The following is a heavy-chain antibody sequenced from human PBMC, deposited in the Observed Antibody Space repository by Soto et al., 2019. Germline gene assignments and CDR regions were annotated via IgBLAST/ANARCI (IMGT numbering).Heavy chain of an antibody. J-gene: IGHJ4*02. Sequence: GGSLRLSCAASGFTFSSYGMHWVRQAPGKGLEWVAVISYDGSNKYYADSVKGRFTISRDNSKNTLYLQMNSLRAEDTAVYYCAKDMRGGALDYWGQGTLVTAPQ. CDR1: GFTFSSYG. CDR2: ISYDGSNK. D-gene: IGHD1-26*01. V-gene: IGHV3-30*18. CDR3: AKDMRGGALDY.